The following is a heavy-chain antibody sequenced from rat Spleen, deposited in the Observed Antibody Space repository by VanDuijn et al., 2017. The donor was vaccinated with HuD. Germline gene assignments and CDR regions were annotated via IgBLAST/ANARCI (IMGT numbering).Heavy chain of an antibody. CDR2: ISPSDGST. V-gene: IGHV5-27*01. CDR1: GFTFTNYY. J-gene: IGHJ2*01. Sequence: EVQLVESGGGLVQPGRSLNLSCAASGFTFTNYYMAWVRQAPTKGLEWVASISPSDGSTYYIDSVKDRFTISRDNAKSTQYLQMDSLRSEDTATYYCATGRYHGYTSWYFDYWGQGVMVTVSS. D-gene: IGHD1-9*01. CDR3: ATGRYHGYTSWYFDY.